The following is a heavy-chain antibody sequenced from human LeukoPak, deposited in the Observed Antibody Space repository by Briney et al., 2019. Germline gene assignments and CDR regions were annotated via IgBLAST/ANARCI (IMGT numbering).Heavy chain of an antibody. J-gene: IGHJ6*04. Sequence: PGGSLRLSCAASGFTFSSYEMSWVRQAPGKGLEWVSYIISSGSTIYYADSVKGRFTISRDNAKNSLYLQMNSLRAEDTAVYYCAELGITMIGGVWGKGTTVTISS. CDR1: GFTFSSYE. CDR3: AELGITMIGGV. V-gene: IGHV3-48*03. CDR2: IISSGSTI. D-gene: IGHD3-10*02.